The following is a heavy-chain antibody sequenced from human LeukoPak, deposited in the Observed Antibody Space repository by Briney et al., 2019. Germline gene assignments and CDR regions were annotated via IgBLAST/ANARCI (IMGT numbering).Heavy chain of an antibody. V-gene: IGHV4-39*01. CDR2: IYDSGST. J-gene: IGHJ3*01. CDR3: ARGGQGDGYSADEAFDL. D-gene: IGHD5-24*01. Sequence: SETLSLTCTVSGGSIRSSYYYWGWIRQPPGKGLEWIGSIYDSGSTYYNPSLKSRVTISVDTSKNQFSLKLNSVTAADTAVYYCARGGQGDGYSADEAFDLWGQGTMVTVSS. CDR1: GGSIRSSYYY.